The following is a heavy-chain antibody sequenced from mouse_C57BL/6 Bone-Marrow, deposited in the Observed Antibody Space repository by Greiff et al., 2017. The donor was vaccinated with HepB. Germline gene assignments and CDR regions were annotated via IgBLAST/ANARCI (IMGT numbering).Heavy chain of an antibody. CDR2: ISSGGSYT. J-gene: IGHJ2*01. V-gene: IGHV5-6*02. Sequence: DVKLVESGGDLVKPGGSLKLSCAASGFTFSSYGMSWVRQTPDKRLEWVATISSGGSYTYYPDSVKGRFTISRDNAKNTLYLQMSSLKSEDTAMYYCARRDSYYVDYWGQGTTLTVSS. CDR1: GFTFSSYG. CDR3: ARRDSYYVDY.